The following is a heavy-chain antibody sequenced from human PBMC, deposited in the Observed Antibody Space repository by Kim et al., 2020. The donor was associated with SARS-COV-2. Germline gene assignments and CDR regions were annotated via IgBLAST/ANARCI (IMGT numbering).Heavy chain of an antibody. V-gene: IGHV3-23*01. D-gene: IGHD3-3*01. Sequence: GGSLRLSCAASGFTFSSYAMSWVRQAPGKGLEWVSVISGSGGSTYYADSVKGRFTISRDNSKNTLYLQMNSLRAEDTAVYYCAKGTLRFLERALYFDYWGQGTLVTVSS. CDR2: ISGSGGST. J-gene: IGHJ4*02. CDR3: AKGTLRFLERALYFDY. CDR1: GFTFSSYA.